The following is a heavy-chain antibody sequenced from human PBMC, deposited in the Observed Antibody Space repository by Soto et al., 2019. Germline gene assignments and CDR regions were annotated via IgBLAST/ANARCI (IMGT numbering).Heavy chain of an antibody. Sequence: ASVKVSCKASGYTFPSYFMHSVRQAPGQVHGWRGIINPRGESTSYTQNFQSRVTMTNDTTTSTVYMKVSSLKSEDTAVYYCARVLYGGSYWGLHDYWGQGTLVTVSS. CDR3: ARVLYGGSYWGLHDY. CDR2: INPRGEST. J-gene: IGHJ4*02. CDR1: GYTFPSYF. D-gene: IGHD1-26*01. V-gene: IGHV1-46*01.